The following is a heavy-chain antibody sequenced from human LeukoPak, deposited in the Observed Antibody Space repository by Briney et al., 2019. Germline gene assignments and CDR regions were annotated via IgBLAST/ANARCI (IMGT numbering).Heavy chain of an antibody. CDR2: IIPILGIA. D-gene: IGHD6-13*01. Sequence: ASVKVSCKASGGTFSSYAISWVRQAPGQGLEWMGRIIPILGIANYAQKFQGRVTITADKSTSTAYMELSSLRSEDTAVYYCARDRSQPHINAQQLEERYFDYWGQGTLVTVSS. CDR1: GGTFSSYA. V-gene: IGHV1-69*04. J-gene: IGHJ4*02. CDR3: ARDRSQPHINAQQLEERYFDY.